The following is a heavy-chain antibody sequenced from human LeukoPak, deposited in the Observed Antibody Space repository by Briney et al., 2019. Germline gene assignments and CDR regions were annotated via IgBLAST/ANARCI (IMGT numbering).Heavy chain of an antibody. D-gene: IGHD3-22*01. CDR1: GYTFTGYY. CDR3: ARVLYDSSGSPWVDI. V-gene: IGHV1-46*01. J-gene: IGHJ3*02. CDR2: INPSGGST. Sequence: ASVKVSCKASGYTFTGYYMHWVRQAPGQGLEWMGIINPSGGSTSYAQKFQGRVTMTRDTSTSTVYMELSSLRSEGTAVYYCARVLYDSSGSPWVDIWGQGTMVTVSS.